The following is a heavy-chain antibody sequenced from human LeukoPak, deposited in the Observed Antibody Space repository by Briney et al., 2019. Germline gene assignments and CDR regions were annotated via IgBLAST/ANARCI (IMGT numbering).Heavy chain of an antibody. CDR3: ASGGDGYNRGYFQH. J-gene: IGHJ1*01. D-gene: IGHD5-24*01. Sequence: GRSLRLSCAASGFTFSSYGMHWVRQAPGKGLEWVAVIWYDGSNKYYADSVKGRFTISRDNSKNTLYLQMNSLRAEDTAVYYCASGGDGYNRGYFQHWGQGTLVTVSS. V-gene: IGHV3-33*08. CDR2: IWYDGSNK. CDR1: GFTFSSYG.